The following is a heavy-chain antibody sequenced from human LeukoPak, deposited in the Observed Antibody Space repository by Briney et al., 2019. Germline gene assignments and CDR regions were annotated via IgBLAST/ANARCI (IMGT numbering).Heavy chain of an antibody. Sequence: ESRPTPGKHTQTLTLTSTFSPPSLTTRGMGVGWLRQPPGKALEWLGIIYWDDDKRVSPSLTSSITISKDTSNNLVVRTMTNMDPVDTATYYCTHTEGARHAFYIWGQGTMVTVSS. CDR1: PPSLTTRGMG. V-gene: IGHV2-5*02. J-gene: IGHJ3*02. CDR3: THTEGARHAFYI. D-gene: IGHD4/OR15-4a*01. CDR2: IYWDDDK.